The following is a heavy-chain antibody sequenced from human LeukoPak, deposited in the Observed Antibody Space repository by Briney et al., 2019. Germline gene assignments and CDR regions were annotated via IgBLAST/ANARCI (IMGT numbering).Heavy chain of an antibody. CDR1: GYTFTVYY. D-gene: IGHD6-19*01. CDR3: ARDRAAGANWFDP. Sequence: ASVKVSCKASGYTFTVYYMHWVRQAPGQGLEWMGWINPNSGGTNYAQKLQGRVTMTTDTSTSTAYMELRSLRSDDTAVYYCARDRAAGANWFDPWGQGTLVTVSS. J-gene: IGHJ5*02. CDR2: INPNSGGT. V-gene: IGHV1-2*02.